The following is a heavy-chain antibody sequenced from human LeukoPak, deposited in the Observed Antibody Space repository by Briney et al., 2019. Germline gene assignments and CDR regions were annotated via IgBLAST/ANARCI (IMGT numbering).Heavy chain of an antibody. D-gene: IGHD3-3*01. V-gene: IGHV4-59*01. Sequence: PSETLSLTCTVSGGSISSYYWSWIRQPPGKGLEWIGYIYYSRSTNYNPSLKSRVTISVDTSKNQFSLKLTSVTAADTAVYYCARGVPEYYDFWSGYFYYFDYWGQGTLVTVSS. CDR2: IYYSRST. CDR1: GGSISSYY. CDR3: ARGVPEYYDFWSGYFYYFDY. J-gene: IGHJ4*02.